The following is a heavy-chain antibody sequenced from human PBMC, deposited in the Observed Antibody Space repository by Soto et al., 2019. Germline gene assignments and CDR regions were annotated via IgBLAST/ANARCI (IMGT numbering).Heavy chain of an antibody. D-gene: IGHD3-22*01. CDR3: ARVGPWVPYYYDSSPYTFENWFDH. J-gene: IGHJ5*02. V-gene: IGHV4-38-2*01. CDR1: GYSISSGYY. CDR2: IYHGGST. Sequence: SETLSLTCAVSGYSISSGYYWGWLRQPPWKGLEWIGGIYHGGSTYYNPSLNSRVTLSIDMTNNHVSLILNSVTAADTAVYYCARVGPWVPYYYDSSPYTFENWFDHWGQGTLVTVSS.